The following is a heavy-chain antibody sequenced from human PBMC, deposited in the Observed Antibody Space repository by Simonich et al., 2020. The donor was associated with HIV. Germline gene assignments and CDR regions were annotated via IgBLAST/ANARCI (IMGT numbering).Heavy chain of an antibody. CDR3: ARGLRAGDFYSRYYYYMDV. Sequence: QVQLQQWGAGLLKPSETMSLTCAVYGGSFNAYYWSWVRKPPGKGPGCICDINHRGSNNNNPSLKSRVTISVDTSKNQFSLRLSSVTAADTAIYYCARGLRAGDFYSRYYYYMDVWGKGTTVTVSS. CDR1: GGSFNAYY. D-gene: IGHD2-21*01. V-gene: IGHV4-34*01. J-gene: IGHJ6*03. CDR2: INHRGSN.